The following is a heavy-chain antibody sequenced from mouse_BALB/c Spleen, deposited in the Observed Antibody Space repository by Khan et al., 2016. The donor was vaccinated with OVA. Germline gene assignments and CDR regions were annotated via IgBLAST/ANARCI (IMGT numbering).Heavy chain of an antibody. CDR2: ITTYTGEP. CDR1: GYTFTNYG. CDR3: ARPPYFSYTLDH. V-gene: IGHV9-3-1*01. D-gene: IGHD2-10*01. Sequence: QIQLVQSGPELKKPGETVKISCKASGYTFTNYGMNWVKQSPGKALKWMGWITTYTGEPTYADDFKGRFAFSLETSASTAYLQISNLKNEDTATYFCARPPYFSYTLDHWGQGTSVTVSS. J-gene: IGHJ4*01.